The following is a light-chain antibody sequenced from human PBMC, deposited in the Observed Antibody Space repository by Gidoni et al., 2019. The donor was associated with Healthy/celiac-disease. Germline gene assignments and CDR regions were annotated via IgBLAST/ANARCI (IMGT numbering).Light chain of an antibody. Sequence: DIQMTQSTSSLSASVGDRVTITCRASQGISNSLAWYQQKPGKAPKLLLYAASRLESGVPSRFSGSGSGTDYTLTISSLQPEDFATYYCQQYYSTSWTFGQGTKVEIK. V-gene: IGKV1-NL1*01. CDR3: QQYYSTSWT. CDR1: QGISNS. CDR2: AAS. J-gene: IGKJ1*01.